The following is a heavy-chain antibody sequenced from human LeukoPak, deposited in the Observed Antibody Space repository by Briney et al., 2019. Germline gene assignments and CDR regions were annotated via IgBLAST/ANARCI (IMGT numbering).Heavy chain of an antibody. V-gene: IGHV1-8*01. J-gene: IGHJ5*02. CDR1: GYTFTIYD. Sequence: ASVKVSCKASGYTFTIYDINWVRQATGQGLEWMGWMNPNSGNTGYAQKFQGRVTMIRNTSISTAYMELSSLRSEDTAVYYCAREGGSIDWFDPWGQGTLVTVSS. CDR3: AREGGSIDWFDP. D-gene: IGHD3-16*01. CDR2: MNPNSGNT.